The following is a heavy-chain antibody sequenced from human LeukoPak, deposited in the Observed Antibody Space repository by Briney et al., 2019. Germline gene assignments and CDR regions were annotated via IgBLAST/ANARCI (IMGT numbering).Heavy chain of an antibody. Sequence: ASVKVSCKASGYTFTGYYMHWVRQAPGQGLEWMGWINPNNGNTNYAQKVQGRVTMTTDTSTSTAYMELRSLRSDDTAVYYCAREETHHVYYGMDVWGQGTMVTVSS. D-gene: IGHD1-14*01. V-gene: IGHV1-18*04. CDR1: GYTFTGYY. CDR2: INPNNGNT. CDR3: AREETHHVYYGMDV. J-gene: IGHJ6*02.